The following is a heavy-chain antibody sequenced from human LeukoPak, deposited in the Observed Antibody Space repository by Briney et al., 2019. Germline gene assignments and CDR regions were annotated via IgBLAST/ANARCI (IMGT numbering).Heavy chain of an antibody. Sequence: GGSLRLSCAASGFTFSSYAMHWVRQAPGKGLEYVSAISSNGGSTYYANSVKGRFTISRDNSKNTLYLQMGSLKAEDMAVYYCARARRPYYYDSSGYYVLDYWGQGTLVTVSS. D-gene: IGHD3-22*01. CDR1: GFTFSSYA. J-gene: IGHJ4*02. CDR2: ISSNGGST. CDR3: ARARRPYYYDSSGYYVLDY. V-gene: IGHV3-64*01.